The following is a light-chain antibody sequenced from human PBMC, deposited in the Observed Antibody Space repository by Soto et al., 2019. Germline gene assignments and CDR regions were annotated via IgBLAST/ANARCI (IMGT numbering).Light chain of an antibody. CDR3: QQCGSSPET. V-gene: IGKV3-20*01. J-gene: IGKJ1*01. CDR2: DAS. CDR1: QSVNIY. Sequence: EIVLTQSPATLSLSPGERATLSCRASQSVNIYLAWYQQKPGQAPRLLIYDASNRATGIPDRFSGSGSGTDFTLTISRLEPEDFAVYYCQQCGSSPETFGQGTKVDIK.